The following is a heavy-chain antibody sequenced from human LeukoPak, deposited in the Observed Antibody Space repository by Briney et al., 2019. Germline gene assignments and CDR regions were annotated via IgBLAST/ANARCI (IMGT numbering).Heavy chain of an antibody. CDR2: IGTAGDT. CDR3: TRAVSESYDY. Sequence: PGGPLRLSCAASGFTFSSYDMHWVRHATGKGLEWVSAIGTAGDTYYPGSVKGRFTISRENAKNSLYLQMNSLRAGDTAVYYCTRAVSESYDYWDQGTLITVSS. D-gene: IGHD1-26*01. CDR1: GFTFSSYD. V-gene: IGHV3-13*04. J-gene: IGHJ4*02.